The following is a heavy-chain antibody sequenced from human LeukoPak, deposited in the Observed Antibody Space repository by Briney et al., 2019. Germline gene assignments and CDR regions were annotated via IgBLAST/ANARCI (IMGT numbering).Heavy chain of an antibody. D-gene: IGHD2-2*01. Sequence: ASVKVSCKASGYTFTGYYMHWVRQAPGQGLEWMGWINPNSGGTNYAQKFQGRVTMTRDTSISTAYMELSRLRSDDTAVYYCARAQDIVVVPAAANYYFDYWGQGTLVTVSS. J-gene: IGHJ4*02. CDR1: GYTFTGYY. CDR3: ARAQDIVVVPAAANYYFDY. V-gene: IGHV1-2*02. CDR2: INPNSGGT.